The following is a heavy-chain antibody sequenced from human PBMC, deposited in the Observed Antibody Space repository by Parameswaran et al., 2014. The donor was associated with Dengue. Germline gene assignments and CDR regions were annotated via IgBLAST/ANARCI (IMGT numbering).Heavy chain of an antibody. CDR3: ARPFDLAFDI. Sequence: VRQMPGKGLEWMAMIYPSDSDTRYSPSFQGQVTISADKSISTAYLQWSSLKASDTAMYYCARPFDLAFDIWGQGTMITVSS. CDR2: IYPSDSDT. V-gene: IGHV5-51*01. J-gene: IGHJ3*02. D-gene: IGHD2/OR15-2a*01.